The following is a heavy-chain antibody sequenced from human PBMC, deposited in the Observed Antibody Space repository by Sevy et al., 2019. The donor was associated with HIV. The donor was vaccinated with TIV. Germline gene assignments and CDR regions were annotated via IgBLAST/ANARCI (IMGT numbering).Heavy chain of an antibody. CDR1: GGSFSGYY. Sequence: SETLSLTCAVYGGSFSGYYWSWIRQPPGKGLEWIGEINHSGSTNYNPSLKSRVTISVDTSKNQFSLKLSSVTAADTAVYYCARCDGDIVVVKKKRDSGSSCHYFDYWGQGTLVTVSS. V-gene: IGHV4-34*01. J-gene: IGHJ4*02. D-gene: IGHD2-15*01. CDR3: ARCDGDIVVVKKKRDSGSSCHYFDY. CDR2: INHSGST.